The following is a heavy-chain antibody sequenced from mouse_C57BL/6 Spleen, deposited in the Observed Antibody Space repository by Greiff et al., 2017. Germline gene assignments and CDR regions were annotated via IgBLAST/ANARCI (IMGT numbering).Heavy chain of an antibody. Sequence: EVQLVESGGGLVKPGGSLKLSCAASGFTFSDYGMHWVRQAPEKGLEWVAYISSGSSTIYYADTVKGRFTISRDNAKNTQFLQMTSLRSEDTAMYYCARQGGDYYAMDYWGQGTSVTVSS. CDR2: ISSGSSTI. V-gene: IGHV5-17*01. CDR1: GFTFSDYG. J-gene: IGHJ4*01. CDR3: ARQGGDYYAMDY.